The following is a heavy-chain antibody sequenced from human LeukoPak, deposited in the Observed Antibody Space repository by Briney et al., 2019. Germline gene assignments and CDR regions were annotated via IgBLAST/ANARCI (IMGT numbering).Heavy chain of an antibody. V-gene: IGHV3-48*01. Sequence: GGSLRLSCEASGFTFSSYNMNWVRQAPGKGLEWISYISTSTTTIYYANSVKGRFTISRDNAKKSLYLQMNSLRVEDTGVYYCGKDGRGGAPRTFDIWGQGTMVTVSS. CDR2: ISTSTTTI. J-gene: IGHJ3*02. CDR3: GKDGRGGAPRTFDI. CDR1: GFTFSSYN. D-gene: IGHD2-15*01.